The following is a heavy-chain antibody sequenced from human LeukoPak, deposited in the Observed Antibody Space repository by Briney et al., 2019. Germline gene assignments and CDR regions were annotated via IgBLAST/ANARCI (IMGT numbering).Heavy chain of an antibody. D-gene: IGHD2-21*02. CDR3: ASHIVVVTATPPPFDY. V-gene: IGHV4-39*07. CDR1: GGSISSSSYY. J-gene: IGHJ4*02. Sequence: SSETLSLTCTVSGGSISSSSYYWGWIRQPPGKGLEWIGSIYYSGSTYYNPSLKSRVTISVDTSKNQFSLKLSSVTAADTAVYYCASHIVVVTATPPPFDYWGQGTLVTVSS. CDR2: IYYSGST.